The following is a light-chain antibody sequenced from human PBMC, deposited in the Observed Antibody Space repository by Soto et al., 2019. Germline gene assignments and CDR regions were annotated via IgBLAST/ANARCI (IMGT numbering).Light chain of an antibody. J-gene: IGKJ1*01. Sequence: IQLTQSPSSLSASVGDRVTITCRASQGISSYLAWNQQKPGKAPKLLIYAASTLQSGVPSRFSGSGSGTDFTLTISSLQPEDFATYYCQQLNSYGWTFGQGTKVEIK. CDR1: QGISSY. CDR2: AAS. CDR3: QQLNSYGWT. V-gene: IGKV1-9*01.